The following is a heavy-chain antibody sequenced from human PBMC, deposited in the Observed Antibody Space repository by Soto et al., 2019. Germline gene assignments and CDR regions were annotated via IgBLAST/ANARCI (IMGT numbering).Heavy chain of an antibody. CDR2: IDSTSSYI. V-gene: IGHV3-21*02. D-gene: IGHD6-25*01. CDR1: GFSLNTYG. Sequence: EMQLVEAGGCLVKPGGCLRLSCIASGFSLNTYGMNWVRQAPGKGLEWVATIDSTSSYIYYADSVKGRLNISRDNARNSVYRQLIGLGAEDKDVYYFAADVAADSVMGVCGQCSTVTVS. CDR3: AADVAADSVMGV. J-gene: IGHJ6*02.